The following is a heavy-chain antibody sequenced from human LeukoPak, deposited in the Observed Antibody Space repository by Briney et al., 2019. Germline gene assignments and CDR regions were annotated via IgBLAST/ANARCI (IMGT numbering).Heavy chain of an antibody. CDR3: ARDDSSGYFDY. V-gene: IGHV4-61*08. D-gene: IGHD6-19*01. J-gene: IGHJ4*02. CDR2: IYYSGST. CDR1: GGSISSGDYY. Sequence: SETLSLTCTVSGGSISSGDYYWSWIRQPPGKGLEWIGYIYYSGSTNYNPSLKSRVTISVDTSKNQFSLKLSSVTAADTAVYYCARDDSSGYFDYWGQGTLVTVSS.